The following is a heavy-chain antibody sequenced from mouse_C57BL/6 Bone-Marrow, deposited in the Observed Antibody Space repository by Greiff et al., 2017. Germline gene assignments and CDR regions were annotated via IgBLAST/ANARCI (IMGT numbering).Heavy chain of an antibody. Sequence: VQGVESGPGLVAPSQSLSITCTVSGFSLTSYAISWVRQPPGKGLEWLGVIWTGGGTNYNSALKSRLSISKDNSKSQVFLKMNSLQTDDTARYYCASIYDGYLAWFAYWGQGTLVTVSA. CDR3: ASIYDGYLAWFAY. CDR2: IWTGGGT. D-gene: IGHD2-3*01. V-gene: IGHV2-9-1*01. J-gene: IGHJ3*01. CDR1: GFSLTSYA.